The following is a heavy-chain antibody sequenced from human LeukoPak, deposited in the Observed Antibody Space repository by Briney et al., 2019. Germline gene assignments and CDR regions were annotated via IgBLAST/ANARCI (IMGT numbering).Heavy chain of an antibody. Sequence: GESLKISCKGSGXSFTSYWIGWVRQMPGKGLEWMGIIYPGDSDTRYSPSFQGQVTISADKSISTAYLQWSSLKASDTAMYYCARHCSGGSCYRAAFDIWGQGTMVTVSS. V-gene: IGHV5-51*01. CDR3: ARHCSGGSCYRAAFDI. J-gene: IGHJ3*02. CDR1: GXSFTSYW. D-gene: IGHD2-15*01. CDR2: IYPGDSDT.